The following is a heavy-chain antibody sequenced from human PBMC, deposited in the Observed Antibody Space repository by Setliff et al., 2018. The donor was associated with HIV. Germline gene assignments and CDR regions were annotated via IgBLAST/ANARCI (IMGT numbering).Heavy chain of an antibody. CDR3: ILLGMHGAFDI. D-gene: IGHD7-27*01. Sequence: GGSLRLSCVASGFTLSRCWMSWVRQAPGKGLEWVGNIKQDGSEKNYVDSVMGRFTISRDNAKNTLYLQMDSLTTEDTAVYYCILLGMHGAFDIWGQGTMVTVSS. CDR1: GFTLSRCW. CDR2: IKQDGSEK. V-gene: IGHV3-7*03. J-gene: IGHJ3*02.